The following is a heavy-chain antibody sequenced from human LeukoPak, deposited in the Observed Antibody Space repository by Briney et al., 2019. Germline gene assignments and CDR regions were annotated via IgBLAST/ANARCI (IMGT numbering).Heavy chain of an antibody. J-gene: IGHJ4*02. V-gene: IGHV3-23*01. CDR1: RFTFSSSA. CDR3: AKGGSGNFPFDY. CDR2: ITYSGGST. Sequence: PGGSLRLSCAASRFTFSSSAMSWVRQAPGQGLEWVSGITYSGGSTYYADSVNGRFTISRDNSKNTLYLQMNSLRAEDTAAYYCAKGGSGNFPFDYWGQGTLVTVSS. D-gene: IGHD1-26*01.